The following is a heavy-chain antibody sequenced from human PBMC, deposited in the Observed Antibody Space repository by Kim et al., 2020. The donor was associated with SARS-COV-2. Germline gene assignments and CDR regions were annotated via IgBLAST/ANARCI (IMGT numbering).Heavy chain of an antibody. V-gene: IGHV3-15*01. D-gene: IGHD6-19*01. J-gene: IGHJ4*02. Sequence: APVKGKFTISRDDSKTTLYLQMNSLKTEDTAVYYCATDPIPLLSGWDFDYWGQGTLVTVSS. CDR3: ATDPIPLLSGWDFDY.